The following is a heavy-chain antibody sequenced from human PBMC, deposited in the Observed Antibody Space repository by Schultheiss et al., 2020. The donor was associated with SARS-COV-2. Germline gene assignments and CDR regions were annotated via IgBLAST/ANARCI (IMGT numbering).Heavy chain of an antibody. D-gene: IGHD3-16*01. V-gene: IGHV3-30-3*01. CDR3: ARDGGRSRFDY. CDR2: ISYDGSNK. CDR1: GFTFSGSA. Sequence: GGSLRLSCAASGFTFSGSAMHWVRQAPGKGLEWVAVISYDGSNKYYADSVKGRFTISRDNSKNTLYLQMNSLRAEDTAVYYCARDGGRSRFDYWGQGTLVTVSS. J-gene: IGHJ4*02.